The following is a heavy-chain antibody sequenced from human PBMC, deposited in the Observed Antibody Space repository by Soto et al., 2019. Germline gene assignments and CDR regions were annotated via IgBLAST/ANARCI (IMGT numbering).Heavy chain of an antibody. D-gene: IGHD2-21*02. Sequence: PSETLSLTCIVSGVSVRSYTWSWVRQPANKGLEWIGRVFSSVSATYNPSLKSRVSISMDTPENRISLKLDSVTAADAGVYFCARDGMTTGDTWGPGXLVTVYS. CDR1: GVSVRSYT. V-gene: IGHV4-4*07. J-gene: IGHJ4*02. CDR2: VFSSVSA. CDR3: ARDGMTTGDT.